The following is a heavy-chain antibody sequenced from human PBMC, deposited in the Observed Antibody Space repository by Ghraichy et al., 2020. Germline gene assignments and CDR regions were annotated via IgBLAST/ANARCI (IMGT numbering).Heavy chain of an antibody. V-gene: IGHV4-31*03. CDR2: IYYSGST. CDR3: ASSYSSGWLYWYFDL. Sequence: QTLSLTCTVSGGSISSGGYYWSWIRQHPGKGLEWIGYIYYSGSTYYNPSLKSRVTISVDTSKNQFSLKLSSVTAADTAVYYCASSYSSGWLYWYFDLWGRGTLVTVSS. CDR1: GGSISSGGYY. D-gene: IGHD6-19*01. J-gene: IGHJ2*01.